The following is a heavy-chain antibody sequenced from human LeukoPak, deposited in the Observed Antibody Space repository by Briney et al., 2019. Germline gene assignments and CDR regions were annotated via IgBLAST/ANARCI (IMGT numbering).Heavy chain of an antibody. CDR2: INPNSGGT. CDR1: GYTFTGYY. J-gene: IGHJ5*02. V-gene: IGHV1-2*02. Sequence: ASVKVSCKASGYTFTGYYMHWVRQAPGQGPEWMGWINPNSGGTNYAQKFQGRVTMTRDTSISTAYMELSRLRSDDTAVYYCARLYYDSSGYYYTDSWGQGTLVTVSS. CDR3: ARLYYDSSGYYYTDS. D-gene: IGHD3-22*01.